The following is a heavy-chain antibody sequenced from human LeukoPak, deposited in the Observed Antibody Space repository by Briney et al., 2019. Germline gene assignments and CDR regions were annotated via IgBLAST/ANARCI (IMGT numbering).Heavy chain of an antibody. CDR1: GYTFTNYY. V-gene: IGHV1-46*01. CDR2: INPSGGST. CDR3: ARDLSVLRYFDCSRLPGGY. D-gene: IGHD3-9*01. Sequence: ASVKVSCKASGYTFTNYYMHWVRQAPGQGLEWMGIINPSGGSTSYAQKFQGRVTMTTDTSTSTAYMELRSLRSDDTAVYYCARDLSVLRYFDCSRLPGGYWGQGTLVTVSS. J-gene: IGHJ4*02.